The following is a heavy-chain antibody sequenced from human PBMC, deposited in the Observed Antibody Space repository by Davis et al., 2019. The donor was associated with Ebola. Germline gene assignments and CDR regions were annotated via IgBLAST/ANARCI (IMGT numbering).Heavy chain of an antibody. CDR2: VRSDGHNT. D-gene: IGHD1-26*01. J-gene: IGHJ4*02. CDR1: GFTFSSYT. V-gene: IGHV3-64D*08. CDR3: VKGIVGTAKVY. Sequence: GESLKISCAASGFTFSSYTMHWVRQAPGKGLECVSAVRSDGHNTYYADSVTGRFTISRDNSKNTLYLQMSSLRTEDTAVYYCVKGIVGTAKVYWGQGTLVTVSS.